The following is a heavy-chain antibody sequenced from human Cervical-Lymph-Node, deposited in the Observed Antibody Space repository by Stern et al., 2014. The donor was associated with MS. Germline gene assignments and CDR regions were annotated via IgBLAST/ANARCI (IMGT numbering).Heavy chain of an antibody. Sequence: QVQLVQSGGGVVQPGRSLRLSCAASGFTFSSYGMHWVRQAPGKGLEWVAVISYDGSNKYYADFVKGRFTISRDNSKNTLYLQMNSLRAEDTAVYYCANIAVAGYYYYGMDVWGQGTTVTVSS. J-gene: IGHJ6*02. CDR3: ANIAVAGYYYYGMDV. CDR1: GFTFSSYG. D-gene: IGHD6-19*01. V-gene: IGHV3-30*18. CDR2: ISYDGSNK.